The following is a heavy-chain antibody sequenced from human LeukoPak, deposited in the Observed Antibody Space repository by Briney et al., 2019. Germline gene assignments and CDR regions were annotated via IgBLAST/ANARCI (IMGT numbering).Heavy chain of an antibody. Sequence: SETLSLTCTVSGGSISSYYWSWIRQPPGKGLEWIGFIYYSGSTNYNPSLKSRVTISVDTSKNQFSLKLSSVTAADTAVYYCAREVGARLPYYYYYGMDVWGQGTSVTVSS. CDR1: GGSISSYY. V-gene: IGHV4-59*08. J-gene: IGHJ6*02. D-gene: IGHD2-2*01. CDR2: IYYSGST. CDR3: AREVGARLPYYYYYGMDV.